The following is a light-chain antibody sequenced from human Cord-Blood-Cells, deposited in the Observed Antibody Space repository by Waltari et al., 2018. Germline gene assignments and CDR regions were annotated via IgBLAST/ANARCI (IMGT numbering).Light chain of an antibody. V-gene: IGLV2-14*01. CDR2: EVS. CDR3: SSYTSSSTLV. CDR1: SSDVGAYNA. Sequence: QSALTQPASVSGSPGQSIPIPCPGTSSDVGAYNAASWYHQHPGKAPKLMIYEVSNRPSGVSNRFSGSKSGNTASLTISGLQAEDEADYYCSSYTSSSTLVFGGGTKLTVL. J-gene: IGLJ2*01.